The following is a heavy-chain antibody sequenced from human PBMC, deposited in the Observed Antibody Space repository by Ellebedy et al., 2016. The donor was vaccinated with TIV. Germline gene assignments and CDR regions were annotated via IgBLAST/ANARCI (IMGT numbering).Heavy chain of an antibody. Sequence: GESLKISCAASGFTFSSFVMSWVRQAPGKGLEWVSAISGSGGSTYYADSVKGRFTISRDNAKNSLYLQMNSLRDEDTAVYYCARDTTSDYWGQGALVTVSS. CDR3: ARDTTSDY. D-gene: IGHD1-1*01. CDR2: ISGSGGST. J-gene: IGHJ4*02. V-gene: IGHV3-23*01. CDR1: GFTFSSFV.